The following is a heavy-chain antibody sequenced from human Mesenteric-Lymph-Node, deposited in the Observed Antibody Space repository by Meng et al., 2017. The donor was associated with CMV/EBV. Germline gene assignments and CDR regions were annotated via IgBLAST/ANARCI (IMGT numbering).Heavy chain of an antibody. CDR1: GFTFSSYS. V-gene: IGHV3-23*03. D-gene: IGHD6-19*01. Sequence: GGSLRLSCAASGFTFSSYSMNWVRQAPGKGLEWVSIIDSGDSSTYYVDSVKGRFTISRDNSKNTLYLQMNSLRAEDTAVYYCAKVRSGWYFDNWGQGTPVTVSS. CDR3: AKVRSGWYFDN. CDR2: IDSGDSST. J-gene: IGHJ4*02.